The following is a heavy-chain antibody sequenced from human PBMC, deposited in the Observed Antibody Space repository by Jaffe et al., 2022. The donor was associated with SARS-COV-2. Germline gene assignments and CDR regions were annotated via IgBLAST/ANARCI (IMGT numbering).Heavy chain of an antibody. Sequence: EVQLVESGGGLVQPGRSLRLSCAASGFTFDDYAMHWVRQAPGKGLEWVSGISWNSGSIGYADSVKGRFTISRDNAKNSLYLQMNSLRAEDTALYYCAKGAHHYYYYGMDVWGQGTTVTVSS. CDR2: ISWNSGSI. CDR1: GFTFDDYA. V-gene: IGHV3-9*01. CDR3: AKGAHHYYYYGMDV. J-gene: IGHJ6*02.